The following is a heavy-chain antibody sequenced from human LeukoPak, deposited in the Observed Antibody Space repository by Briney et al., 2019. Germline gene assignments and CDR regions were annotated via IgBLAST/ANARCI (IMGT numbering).Heavy chain of an antibody. CDR2: IYHSGST. CDR3: ARTAMAHFDY. V-gene: IGHV4-30-2*01. CDR1: GGSIGSGGYS. D-gene: IGHD5-18*01. J-gene: IGHJ4*02. Sequence: SETLSLTCAVSGGSIGSGGYSWSWIRQPPGKGLEWIGYIYHSGSTYYNPSLKSRVTISVDRSKNQFSLKLSSVTAADTAVYYCARTAMAHFDYWGQGTLVTVSS.